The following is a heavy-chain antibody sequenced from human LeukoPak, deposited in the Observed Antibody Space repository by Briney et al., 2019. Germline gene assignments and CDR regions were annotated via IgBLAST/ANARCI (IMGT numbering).Heavy chain of an antibody. V-gene: IGHV1-2*02. CDR3: AREGGGIAAAGTGLDY. CDR2: INPNSGGT. J-gene: IGHJ4*02. CDR1: GYTFTGYY. Sequence: ASVKVSCKASGYTFTGYYVHWVRQAPGQGLEWMGWINPNSGGTNYAQKFQGRVTMTRDTSISTAYMELSRLRSDDTAVYYCAREGGGIAAAGTGLDYWGQGTLVTVSS. D-gene: IGHD6-13*01.